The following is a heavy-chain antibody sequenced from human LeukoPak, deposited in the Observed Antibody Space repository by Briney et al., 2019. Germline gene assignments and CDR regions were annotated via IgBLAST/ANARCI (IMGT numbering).Heavy chain of an antibody. J-gene: IGHJ4*02. Sequence: GESLKISCKGSGYSFTSYCIGWVRQMPGKGLEWMGIIYPGDSDTRYSPSFQGQVTISAEKSIDTAYLQWSSLKASDTAMYYCARHPTTGPTGVDYWGQGTLVTVSS. CDR2: IYPGDSDT. D-gene: IGHD1-1*01. CDR3: ARHPTTGPTGVDY. V-gene: IGHV5-51*01. CDR1: GYSFTSYC.